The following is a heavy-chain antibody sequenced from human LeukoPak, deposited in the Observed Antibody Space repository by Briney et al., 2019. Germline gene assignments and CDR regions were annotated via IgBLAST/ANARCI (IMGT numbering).Heavy chain of an antibody. CDR2: IWYDGSNK. D-gene: IGHD3-22*01. CDR1: GFTFSSCG. CDR3: AKDYYDSSGWNLIDY. V-gene: IGHV3-33*06. J-gene: IGHJ4*02. Sequence: GGSLTLSCAASGFTFSSCGMHWVRQAPGKGLEWVAVIWYDGSNKYYADSVKGRFTISRDNSKNTLYLQMNSLRAEDTAVYYCAKDYYDSSGWNLIDYWGQGTLVTVSS.